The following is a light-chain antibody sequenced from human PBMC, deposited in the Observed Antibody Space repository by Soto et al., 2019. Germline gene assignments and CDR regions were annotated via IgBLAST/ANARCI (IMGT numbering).Light chain of an antibody. CDR3: AAWDDTLRARV. J-gene: IGLJ2*01. CDR2: SND. CDR1: NSNIGRND. Sequence: QSVLAQPPSASGTPGQRVTISCSGSNSNIGRNDVTWYQQVPGTAPQCLLYSNDQRPSGFPDRISGSRSGTSASLAISGLQSGDEAEYYCAAWDDTLRARVFGGGTKLTVL. V-gene: IGLV1-44*01.